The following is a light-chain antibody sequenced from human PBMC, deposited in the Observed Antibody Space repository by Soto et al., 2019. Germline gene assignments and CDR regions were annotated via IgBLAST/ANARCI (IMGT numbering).Light chain of an antibody. CDR2: LEGSGSY. CDR1: SGHSSYI. J-gene: IGLJ3*02. V-gene: IGLV4-60*02. CDR3: ETWDFNTRV. Sequence: QSVLTQSSSASASLGSSVKLSCTQSSGHSSYIIAWHQQQPGKAPRYLMKLEGSGSYNKGSEVPDRFSGSSSGADRYLTISNLQFEDEADYYCETWDFNTRVFGGGTKLTVL.